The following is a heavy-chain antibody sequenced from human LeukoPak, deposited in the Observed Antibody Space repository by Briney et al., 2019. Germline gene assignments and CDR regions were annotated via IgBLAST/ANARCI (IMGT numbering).Heavy chain of an antibody. D-gene: IGHD3-22*01. J-gene: IGHJ4*02. Sequence: SETLSLSCDVSGYSISSGYYWAWIRQPPGKGLEWVGTIYHSGNTYYNPSLKSRVTLSVDTSKNQFSLQLSSVTAADTAVYYCAGGSLYYYDSSGYYPTPKFDFWGQGTLAIVSS. CDR3: AGGSLYYYDSSGYYPTPKFDF. CDR1: GYSISSGYY. CDR2: IYHSGNT. V-gene: IGHV4-38-2*01.